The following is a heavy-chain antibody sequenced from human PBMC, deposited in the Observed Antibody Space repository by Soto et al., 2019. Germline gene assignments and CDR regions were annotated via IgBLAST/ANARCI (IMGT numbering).Heavy chain of an antibody. CDR1: GFTFSDHY. CDR3: ARDAMDYGDPMEPYYFDY. V-gene: IGHV3-72*01. CDR2: IRKNGNSYTA. J-gene: IGHJ4*02. D-gene: IGHD4-17*01. Sequence: GGSLRLSCAASGFTFSDHYIDWVRQAPGKGLEWVGRIRKNGNSYTAEYAASVKGRFTISRDDSKNSLYLQMSSLKREDTAVYYCARDAMDYGDPMEPYYFDYWGQGTLVTVSS.